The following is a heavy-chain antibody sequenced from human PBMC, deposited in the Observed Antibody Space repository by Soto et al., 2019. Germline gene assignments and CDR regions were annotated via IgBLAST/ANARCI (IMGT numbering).Heavy chain of an antibody. CDR3: TSTLYDFWSGYHYYYYGMDV. D-gene: IGHD3-3*01. V-gene: IGHV3-15*07. Sequence: GGSLRFSCAASGFTFSNAWMNWVRQAPGKGLEWVGRIKSKTDGGTTDYAAPVKGRFTISRDDSKNTLYLQMNSLKTEDTAVYYCTSTLYDFWSGYHYYYYGMDVWGQGTTVTVSS. J-gene: IGHJ6*02. CDR1: GFTFSNAW. CDR2: IKSKTDGGTT.